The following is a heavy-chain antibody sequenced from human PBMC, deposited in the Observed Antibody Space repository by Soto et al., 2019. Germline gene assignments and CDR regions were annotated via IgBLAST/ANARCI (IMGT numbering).Heavy chain of an antibody. CDR2: IDPSDSYI. V-gene: IGHV5-10-1*01. D-gene: IGHD4-17*01. Sequence: LKISCKGSGYRFTSYWISWVRQMPGKGLEWMGRIDPSDSYINYSPSFQGHVTISADKSISTAYLQWSSLKASDTAMYYCARLRGDASDIWGQGTMVTVSS. CDR1: GYRFTSYW. J-gene: IGHJ3*02. CDR3: ARLRGDASDI.